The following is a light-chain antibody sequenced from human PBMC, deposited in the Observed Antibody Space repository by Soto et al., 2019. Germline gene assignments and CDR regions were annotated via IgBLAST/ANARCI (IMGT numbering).Light chain of an antibody. J-gene: IGKJ3*01. V-gene: IGKV3-20*01. CDR2: GAS. CDR1: QSVSSSY. Sequence: IVLTQSPGNLSLSPGERATLSCRASQSVSSSYLAWYQQRPGQAPRLLIFGASYRATGIPDRFSGSGSGTDFTLTISRLEPEDFGVYYCQHYSSSPPEFTFGPGTKVDSK. CDR3: QHYSSSPPEFT.